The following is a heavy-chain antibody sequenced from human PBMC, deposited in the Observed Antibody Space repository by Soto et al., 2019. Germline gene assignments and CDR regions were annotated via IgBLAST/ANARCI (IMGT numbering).Heavy chain of an antibody. D-gene: IGHD6-13*01. V-gene: IGHV4-31*03. J-gene: IGHJ4*02. CDR2: IYYNGST. CDR1: GLTISSASYY. Sequence: TLSLTCSVSGLTISSASYYWSWIRQHPGKGLEWVGNIYYNGSTYYSPSLKSRVTVWFDTSKNQFSLRLTSVTAADTAVYYCARYRISGSWSKFDYWGQGTRVSVSS. CDR3: ARYRISGSWSKFDY.